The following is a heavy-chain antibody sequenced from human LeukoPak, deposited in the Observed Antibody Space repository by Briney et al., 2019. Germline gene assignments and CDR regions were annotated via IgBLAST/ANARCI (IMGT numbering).Heavy chain of an antibody. CDR2: IYHSGST. CDR3: AREVVGATKEDNFDY. D-gene: IGHD1-26*01. CDR1: GGSFSGYY. J-gene: IGHJ4*02. V-gene: IGHV4-34*01. Sequence: SETLSLTCAVYGGSFSGYYWSWIRQPPGKGLEWIGSIYHSGSTYYNPSLKSRVTISVDTSKNQFSLKLSSVTAADTAVYYCAREVVGATKEDNFDYWGQGTLVTVSS.